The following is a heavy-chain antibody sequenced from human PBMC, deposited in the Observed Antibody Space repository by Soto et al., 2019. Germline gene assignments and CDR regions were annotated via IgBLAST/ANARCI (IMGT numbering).Heavy chain of an antibody. V-gene: IGHV4-39*01. CDR1: GGSISSSSYY. CDR2: IYYSGST. D-gene: IGHD3-16*01. Sequence: PSETLSLTCTVSGGSISSSSYYWGWIRQPPGKGLEWIGSIYYSGSTYYNPSLKSRVTISVDTSKNQFSLKLSSVTAADTAVYYCQGGGTYYYYGMDVWGQGTTVTVSS. J-gene: IGHJ6*02. CDR3: QGGGTYYYYGMDV.